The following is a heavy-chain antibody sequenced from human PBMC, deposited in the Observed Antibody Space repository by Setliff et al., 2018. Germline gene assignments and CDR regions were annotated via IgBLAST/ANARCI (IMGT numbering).Heavy chain of an antibody. J-gene: IGHJ6*02. CDR2: IIPIFGTA. CDR1: GGTFSSYA. D-gene: IGHD4-17*01. V-gene: IGHV1-69*05. CDR3: AKNTVTSHYYYYYGMDV. Sequence: SVKVSCKASGGTFSSYAISWVRQAPGQGLEWMGGIIPIFGTANYAQKFQGRVTMTRDTSTSTAYMELSSLRSEDTAVCYCAKNTVTSHYYYYYGMDVWGQGTMVTVSS.